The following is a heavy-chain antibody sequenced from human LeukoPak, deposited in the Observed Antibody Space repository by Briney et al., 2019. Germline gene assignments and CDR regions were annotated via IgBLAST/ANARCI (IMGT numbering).Heavy chain of an antibody. J-gene: IGHJ4*02. CDR3: ARGITMIVRD. D-gene: IGHD3-22*01. Sequence: SQTLSLTCTVSGVSISSGSYYWGWIRQPPGKGLEWIGYIYYSGSTNYNPSLKSRVTISVDTSKNQFSLKLSSVTAADTAVYYCARGITMIVRDWGQGTLVTVSS. CDR1: GVSISSGSYY. V-gene: IGHV4-61*01. CDR2: IYYSGST.